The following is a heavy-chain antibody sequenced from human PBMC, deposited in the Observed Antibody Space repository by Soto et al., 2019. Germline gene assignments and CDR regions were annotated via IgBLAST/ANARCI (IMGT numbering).Heavy chain of an antibody. CDR1: GGSVSSGSYY. J-gene: IGHJ4*02. V-gene: IGHV4-61*01. D-gene: IGHD3-10*01. CDR2: IYYSGST. Sequence: SETLSLTCTVSGGSVSSGSYYWSWIRQPPGKGLEWIGYIYYSGSTNYNPSLKSRVTISVDTSKNQFSLKLSSVTAADTAVYYCAGEYYFDYWGQGTLVTVSS. CDR3: AGEYYFDY.